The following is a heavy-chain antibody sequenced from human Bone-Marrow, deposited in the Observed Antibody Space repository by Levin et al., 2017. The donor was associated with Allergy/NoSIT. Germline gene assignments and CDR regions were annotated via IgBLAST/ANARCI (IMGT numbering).Heavy chain of an antibody. V-gene: IGHV4-39*01. CDR1: GVSITWGDYK. D-gene: IGHD4-17*01. CDR3: GRAPYGDPRVFDY. CDR2: IHYSGST. J-gene: IGHJ4*02. Sequence: SETLSLTCTVSGVSITWGDYKWGWIRQPPGKALEWIGSIHYSGSTYYNPSLNSRGSMSVDTSRSQFSLELRSLTAADTAVYYCGRAPYGDPRVFDYWGQGTLVTVSS.